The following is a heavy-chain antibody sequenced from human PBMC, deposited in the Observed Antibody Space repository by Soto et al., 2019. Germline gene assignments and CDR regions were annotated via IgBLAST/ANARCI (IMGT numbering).Heavy chain of an antibody. CDR1: GFTFSSYG. CDR3: ASVAGSYPYYNY. V-gene: IGHV3-33*01. D-gene: IGHD1-26*01. J-gene: IGHJ4*02. Sequence: QVQLVESGGGVVQPGRSLRLSCAASGFTFSSYGMHWVRQAPGKGLEWVAVIWYDGSNKYYADSVKGRFTISRDNSKNTLYLQMSSLRAEDTAVYYCASVAGSYPYYNYWGQGTLVTVSS. CDR2: IWYDGSNK.